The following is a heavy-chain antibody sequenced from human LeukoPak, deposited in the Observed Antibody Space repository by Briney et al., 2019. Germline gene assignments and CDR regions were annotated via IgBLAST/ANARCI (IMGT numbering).Heavy chain of an antibody. J-gene: IGHJ5*02. D-gene: IGHD4-17*01. Sequence: GSSVKVSCKASGGTFSSYAISWVRQAPGLGLEWMGGIIPIFGTANYAQKFQGRVTITADESTSTAYMELSSLRSEDTAVYYCARRETVIYNWFDPWGQGTLVTVSS. CDR3: ARRETVIYNWFDP. CDR1: GGTFSSYA. V-gene: IGHV1-69*01. CDR2: IIPIFGTA.